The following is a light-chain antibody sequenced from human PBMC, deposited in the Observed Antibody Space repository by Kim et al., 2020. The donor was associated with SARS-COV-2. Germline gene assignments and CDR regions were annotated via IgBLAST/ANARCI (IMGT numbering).Light chain of an antibody. CDR3: QQSHSTPYT. CDR1: RRISRY. Sequence: ASVGDTVTITCRASRRISRYLNWVQQEPVKAPKVLIYAASSLQDGVPSRFSGGGSGTDFTVTISSLQPGDTATYYCQQSHSTPYTFGQGTKLEI. CDR2: AAS. V-gene: IGKV1-39*01. J-gene: IGKJ2*01.